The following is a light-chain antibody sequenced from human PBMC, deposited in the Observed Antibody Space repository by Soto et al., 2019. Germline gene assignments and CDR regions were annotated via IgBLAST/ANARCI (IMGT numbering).Light chain of an antibody. J-gene: IGKJ4*01. CDR2: KAS. Sequence: DIQMTQSPSTLSASVGNRVTITCRASQSSSSWLAWYQQKPGKAPKLLIYKASSFESGVPSRFSGSGSGTEFTLTISSLQPDDFATYYCQQYNSSPLTFGGGTKVEIK. V-gene: IGKV1-5*03. CDR1: QSSSSW. CDR3: QQYNSSPLT.